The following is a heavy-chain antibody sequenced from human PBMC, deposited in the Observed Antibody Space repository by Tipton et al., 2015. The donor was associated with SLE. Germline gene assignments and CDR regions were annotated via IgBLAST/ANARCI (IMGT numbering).Heavy chain of an antibody. CDR1: GYSISSGYY. CDR3: ATRFFDYGDYPDFDY. J-gene: IGHJ4*02. D-gene: IGHD4-17*01. CDR2: IYRSGST. Sequence: GLVKPSETLSLTCGVSGYSISSGYYWGWIRQLPGKGLEWIGSIYRSGSTYYNPSLKSPVTISVDTSKNQFSLKLSSVTAADTAVYYCATRFFDYGDYPDFDYWGQGTLVTVSS. V-gene: IGHV4-38-2*01.